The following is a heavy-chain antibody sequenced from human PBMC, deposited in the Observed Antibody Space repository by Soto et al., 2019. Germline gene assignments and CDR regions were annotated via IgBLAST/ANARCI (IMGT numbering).Heavy chain of an antibody. J-gene: IGHJ3*02. CDR2: ISGSGDYT. CDR1: GFTFSTYA. V-gene: IGHV3-23*01. D-gene: IGHD2-8*01. Sequence: GALRIYCAASGFTFSTYAMGGVRQAPGKGLEWVSAISGSGDYTYYTDSVKGRFAISRDNSMNTLYLQMSSLRIDDTAVYYCAHPRGFGVFDAYDIWGQGTMVTVSS. CDR3: AHPRGFGVFDAYDI.